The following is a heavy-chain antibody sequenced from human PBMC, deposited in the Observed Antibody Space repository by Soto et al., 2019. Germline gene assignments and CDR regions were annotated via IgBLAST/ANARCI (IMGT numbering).Heavy chain of an antibody. CDR2: INSDGSST. V-gene: IGHV3-74*01. Sequence: PGGSLRLSCAASGFTFSSYWMHWVRQAPGKGLVWVSRINSDGSSTSYADSVKGRFTISRDNAKNTLYLQMNSLRAEDTAVYYCARGGLRFLEPEMPASVSYYYYGVEVWVQGTTVTVSS. CDR3: ARGGLRFLEPEMPASVSYYYYGVEV. D-gene: IGHD3-3*01. CDR1: GFTFSSYW. J-gene: IGHJ6*02.